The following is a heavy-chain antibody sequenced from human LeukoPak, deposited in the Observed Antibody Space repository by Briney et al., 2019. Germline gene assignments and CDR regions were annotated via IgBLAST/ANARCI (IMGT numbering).Heavy chain of an antibody. CDR1: GYTFTGYY. V-gene: IGHV1-2*02. CDR2: INPNSGGT. Sequence: RGASVKVSCKASGYTFTGYYMHWVRQAPGQGLEWMGWINPNSGGTNYAQKFQGRVTMTRDTSISTAYMELSRLRSDDTAVYYCARHPAGSGRYFPGYNWFDPWGQGTLVTVSS. J-gene: IGHJ5*02. CDR3: ARHPAGSGRYFPGYNWFDP. D-gene: IGHD1-26*01.